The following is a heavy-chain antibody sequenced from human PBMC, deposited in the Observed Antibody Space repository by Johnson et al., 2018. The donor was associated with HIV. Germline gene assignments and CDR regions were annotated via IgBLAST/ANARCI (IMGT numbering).Heavy chain of an antibody. CDR1: GFTFSNYG. V-gene: IGHV3-30*03. J-gene: IGHJ3*02. CDR2: ISYDGKST. CDR3: ARERIAAAGLDAFDI. Sequence: QVQLVESGGGLVQPGGSLRLSCAASGFTFSNYGMHWVRQAPGKGLEWVAVISYDGKSTYYADSVKGRFTISRDNAKNTLYLQMNSLRAEDTALYYCARERIAAAGLDAFDIWGQGTMVTVSS. D-gene: IGHD6-13*01.